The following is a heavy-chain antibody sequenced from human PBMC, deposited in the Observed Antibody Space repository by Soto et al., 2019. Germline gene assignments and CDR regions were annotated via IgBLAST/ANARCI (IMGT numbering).Heavy chain of an antibody. V-gene: IGHV4-39*01. CDR2: MFYSGLT. D-gene: IGHD2-15*01. CDR1: GYSVTGSDYY. CDR3: APLSVSLSGPYGIHV. J-gene: IGHJ6*02. Sequence: SETLSLTCSVSGYSVTGSDYYWAWIRQPPGKGLEWIGSMFYSGLTYYNPSLKSRVTLSVDTSKNQFSVRLNSVTAADTAVYYCAPLSVSLSGPYGIHVWVQGXTVTVSS.